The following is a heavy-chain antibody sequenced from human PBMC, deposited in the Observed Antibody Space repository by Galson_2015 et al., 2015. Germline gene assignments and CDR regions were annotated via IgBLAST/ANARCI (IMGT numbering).Heavy chain of an antibody. D-gene: IGHD2/OR15-2a*01. J-gene: IGHJ4*02. V-gene: IGHV4-39*07. CDR3: ARVGKDVNSEYFHTAFAH. Sequence: LSLTCTVSGGSIRSTSYYWGWIRRPPGKGLEWIGCMYYSGSTYYNPSLKSRVTISGDTSKNQFSLKLASVTAADTAVYYCARVGKDVNSEYFHTAFAHWGQGTLVSVSS. CDR2: MYYSGST. CDR1: GGSIRSTSYY.